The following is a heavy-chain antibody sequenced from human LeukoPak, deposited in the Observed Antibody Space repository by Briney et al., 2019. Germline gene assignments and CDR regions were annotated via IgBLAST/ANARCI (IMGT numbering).Heavy chain of an antibody. Sequence: SETLSLTCTVSGGSISSSNYYWGWIRQPPGRGLKWIGSVYYSGSTFYNPSLKSRITISVDTSKNQFSLKLSSVTAADSAVFYCARLNCGGDCYSIARSGYFDYWGQGTLVTVSS. CDR3: ARLNCGGDCYSIARSGYFDY. J-gene: IGHJ4*02. D-gene: IGHD2-21*02. V-gene: IGHV4-39*01. CDR1: GGSISSSNYY. CDR2: VYYSGST.